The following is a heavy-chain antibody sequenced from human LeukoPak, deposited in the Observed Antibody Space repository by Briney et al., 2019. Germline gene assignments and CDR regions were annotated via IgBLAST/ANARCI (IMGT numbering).Heavy chain of an antibody. CDR3: ATYSYGSGPWG. D-gene: IGHD3-10*01. V-gene: IGHV3-21*01. CDR1: GASISSYY. Sequence: ETLSLTCTVSGASISSYYWSWIRQPPGKGLEWVSSVSGSSTYIKYADSVKGRFTISRDNAKNSLYLQMNSLRAEDTAVYYCATYSYGSGPWGWGQGTLVTVCS. CDR2: VSGSSTYI. J-gene: IGHJ4*02.